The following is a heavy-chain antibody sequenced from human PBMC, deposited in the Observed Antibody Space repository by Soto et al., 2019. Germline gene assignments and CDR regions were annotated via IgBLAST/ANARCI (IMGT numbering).Heavy chain of an antibody. V-gene: IGHV3-48*01. J-gene: IGHJ2*01. CDR2: ISSSSSTI. D-gene: IGHD4-17*01. CDR1: GFPFSSYS. CDR3: ARDGGASTVTNWYFDL. Sequence: GGSLRLSCAASGFPFSSYSMNWVRQAPGKGLEWVSYISSSSSTIYYADSVKGRFTISRDNAKNSLYLQMNSLRAEDTAVYYCARDGGASTVTNWYFDLWGRGTLVTVSS.